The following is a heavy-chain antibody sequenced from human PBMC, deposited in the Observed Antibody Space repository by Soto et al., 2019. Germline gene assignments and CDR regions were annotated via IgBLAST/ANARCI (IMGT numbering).Heavy chain of an antibody. Sequence: QVHLQESGPGLVKPSETLSLTCPVSGGSISSYYCSWIRQPPGKGLEWIGYVLYTGITKYNPSFNSRATISGDTSRNQFSLTLMSVTDADKAVYYCAKWGAAAGTTWGQGILVNVSS. J-gene: IGHJ4*02. CDR3: AKWGAAAGTT. V-gene: IGHV4-59*01. CDR2: VLYTGIT. D-gene: IGHD6-25*01. CDR1: GGSISSYY.